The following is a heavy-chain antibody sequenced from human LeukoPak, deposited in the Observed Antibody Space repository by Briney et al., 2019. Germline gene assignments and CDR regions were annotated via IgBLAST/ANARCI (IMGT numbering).Heavy chain of an antibody. Sequence: PGGSLRLSCAASGFTFSSYGMHWVRQAPGKGLEWVAFIRYDGSNKYYADSVKGRFTISRDNSKNTLYLQMNSLRAEDTAVYYCAKDRPLCSGGSCYLRDAFDIWGQGTMVTVSS. D-gene: IGHD2-15*01. V-gene: IGHV3-30*02. CDR3: AKDRPLCSGGSCYLRDAFDI. J-gene: IGHJ3*02. CDR2: IRYDGSNK. CDR1: GFTFSSYG.